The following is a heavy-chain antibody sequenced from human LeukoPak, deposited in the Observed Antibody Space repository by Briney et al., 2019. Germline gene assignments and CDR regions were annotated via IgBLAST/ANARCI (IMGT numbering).Heavy chain of an antibody. CDR1: GFTFSSYD. CDR3: ARAMGAYGGGAFDI. J-gene: IGHJ3*02. V-gene: IGHV3-13*01. D-gene: IGHD3-16*01. Sequence: GGSLRLSCAASGFTFSSYDMHWVRQATGKGLEWVSAIGTAGDTYYPGSVKGRFTISRENAKNSLYLQMNSLRAGDTAVYYCARAMGAYGGGAFDIWGQGTMVTVSS. CDR2: IGTAGDT.